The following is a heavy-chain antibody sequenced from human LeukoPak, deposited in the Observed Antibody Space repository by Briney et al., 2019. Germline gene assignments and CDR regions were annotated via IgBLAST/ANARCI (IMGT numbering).Heavy chain of an antibody. V-gene: IGHV3-7*03. CDR3: AKIGDYDAFDI. CDR1: GFTFSSYW. CDR2: IKQDGSGK. D-gene: IGHD4-17*01. J-gene: IGHJ3*02. Sequence: GGSLRLSCAASGFTFSSYWMSWVRQAPGKGLEWVANIKQDGSGKYYVDSVKGRFTISRDNAKNSLYLQMNSLRAEDTAVYYCAKIGDYDAFDIWGQGTMVTVSS.